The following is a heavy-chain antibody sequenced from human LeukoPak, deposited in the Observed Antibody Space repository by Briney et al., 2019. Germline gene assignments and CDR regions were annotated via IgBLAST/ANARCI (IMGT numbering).Heavy chain of an antibody. CDR2: INPNSGAT. J-gene: IGHJ4*02. V-gene: IGHV1-2*02. CDR1: GYTFTSYG. CDR3: ARGGTVAGSITPRTWDY. D-gene: IGHD6-19*01. Sequence: ASVKVSCKASGYTFTSYGISWVRQAPGQGLEWMGWINPNSGATTYAQKFQGRVTMTRDMSISTAYMGLNSLRSDDTAVYFCARGGTVAGSITPRTWDYWGQGTLVIVSS.